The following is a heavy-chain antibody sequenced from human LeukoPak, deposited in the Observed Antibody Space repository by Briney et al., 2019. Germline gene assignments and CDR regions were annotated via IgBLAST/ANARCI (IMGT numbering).Heavy chain of an antibody. D-gene: IGHD3-22*01. CDR1: GFTFSSYA. J-gene: IGHJ4*02. Sequence: GGSLRLSCAASGFTFSSYAMSWVRQAPGKGLEWVANIKQDGSEKYYVDSVKGRFTISRDNAKNSLYLQMNSLRAEDTAVYYCARGNYYDSSGPALYYFDYWGQGTLVTVSS. V-gene: IGHV3-7*01. CDR2: IKQDGSEK. CDR3: ARGNYYDSSGPALYYFDY.